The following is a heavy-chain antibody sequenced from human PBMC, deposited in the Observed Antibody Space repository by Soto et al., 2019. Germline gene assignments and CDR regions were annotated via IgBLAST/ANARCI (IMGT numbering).Heavy chain of an antibody. CDR3: ASGGSSNWFDP. J-gene: IGHJ5*02. V-gene: IGHV4-30-4*08. Sequence: PSETLSLTCTVSGHSMSNTDYFWGWIRQTPGSDLQWIGSIFYTGNTYYNPSLKSRVIISVDTSTNQFSLKVTSVTAAETAVYYCASGGSSNWFDPWGQGTLVTVSS. D-gene: IGHD1-26*01. CDR1: GHSMSNTDYF. CDR2: IFYTGNT.